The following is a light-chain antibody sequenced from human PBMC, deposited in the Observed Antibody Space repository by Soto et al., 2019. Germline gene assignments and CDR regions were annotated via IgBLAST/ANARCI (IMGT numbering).Light chain of an antibody. CDR3: QQYYSPPRYT. CDR1: QSVLYSSNNKTR. V-gene: IGKV4-1*01. J-gene: IGKJ2*01. CDR2: WAA. Sequence: DIVMTQSPEYLAVSLGERATINCKSSQSVLYSSNNKTRIAWYQQKPGQPPKLLIDWAATPESGVPDRFSGSGSGRDFTLTISSLQAEDVGVYYCQQYYSPPRYTFGQGTRLGIK.